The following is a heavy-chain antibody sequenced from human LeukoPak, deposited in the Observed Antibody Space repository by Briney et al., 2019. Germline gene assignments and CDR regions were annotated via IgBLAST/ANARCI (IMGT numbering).Heavy chain of an antibody. J-gene: IGHJ4*02. Sequence: SETLSLTCAVYGGSFSGYYWSWIRQPPGKGLEWIGEINHSGSTNYNPSLKSRVTISVDTSKNQFSLKLSSVTAADTAVYYCASRTAARPFSDYWGQGTLVTVSS. V-gene: IGHV4-34*01. CDR2: INHSGST. D-gene: IGHD6-6*01. CDR1: GGSFSGYY. CDR3: ASRTAARPFSDY.